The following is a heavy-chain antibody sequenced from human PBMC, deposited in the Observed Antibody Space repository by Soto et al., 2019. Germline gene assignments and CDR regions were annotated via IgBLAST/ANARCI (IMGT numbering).Heavy chain of an antibody. CDR1: GFTFSSYG. J-gene: IGHJ6*02. D-gene: IGHD1-26*01. V-gene: IGHV3-33*01. Sequence: QVQLVESGGGVVQPGRSLRLSCAASGFTFSSYGMHWVRQAPGKGLEWVAVIWYDGSNKYYADSVKGRFTISRDNSKNTLYLQMNSLRAEDTAVYYCARDLGSYYGGGYSYGMDVWGQGTMVTVSS. CDR2: IWYDGSNK. CDR3: ARDLGSYYGGGYSYGMDV.